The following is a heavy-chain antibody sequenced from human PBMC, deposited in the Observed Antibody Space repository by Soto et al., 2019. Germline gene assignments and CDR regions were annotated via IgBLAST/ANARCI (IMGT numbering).Heavy chain of an antibody. V-gene: IGHV1-46*01. J-gene: IGHJ6*02. D-gene: IGHD2-8*01. CDR1: GYTFTSYY. CDR3: ARDPYHVLMVNAPNLYGMDV. CDR2: INPSGGST. Sequence: EASVKVSCKASGYTFTSYYMHWVRQAPGQGLEWMGIINPSGGSTSYAQKFQGRLTLTTDTSTTTAYMELRSLRSDDTAVYYCARDPYHVLMVNAPNLYGMDVWGQGTTVTVSS.